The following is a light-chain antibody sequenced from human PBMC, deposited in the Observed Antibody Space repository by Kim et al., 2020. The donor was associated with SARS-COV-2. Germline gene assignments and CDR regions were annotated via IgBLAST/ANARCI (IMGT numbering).Light chain of an antibody. CDR1: SSDVGGYDY. CDR3: CSYAGSYIHWV. J-gene: IGLJ3*02. CDR2: EVT. V-gene: IGLV2-11*01. Sequence: QSALTQPRSVSGSPGQSVAISCTGTSSDVGGYDYVSWYQQHPGRAPKLIIYEVTKRPSGVPDRFSGSKSGNTASLTISGLQAEDEADYYCCSYAGSYIHWVFGGGTKLTVL.